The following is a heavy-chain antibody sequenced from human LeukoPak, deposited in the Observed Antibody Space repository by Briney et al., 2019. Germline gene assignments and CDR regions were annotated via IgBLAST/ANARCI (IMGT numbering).Heavy chain of an antibody. V-gene: IGHV3-74*01. CDR3: ARDPNGDYLGAFDF. J-gene: IGHJ3*01. CDR1: GFNFSGYW. CDR2: INSDGSDT. D-gene: IGHD4-17*01. Sequence: GGSLRLSCAASGFNFSGYWMHWVRQAPGKGLAWVSRINSDGSDTSYAGSVKGRFTVSRDNSKNTLYLQMNYLRVEDTAVYYCARDPNGDYLGAFDFWGQGTLVTVSS.